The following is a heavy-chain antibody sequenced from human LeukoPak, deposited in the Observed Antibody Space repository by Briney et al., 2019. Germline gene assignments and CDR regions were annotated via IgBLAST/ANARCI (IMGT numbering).Heavy chain of an antibody. V-gene: IGHV3-74*01. D-gene: IGHD2/OR15-2a*01. J-gene: IGHJ3*01. CDR2: SKYDGSTK. CDR1: GFSLSGSW. CDR3: ARPDYFHN. Sequence: PGGSLRLSCEASGFSLSGSWMHWVRQAPGKGLMWVSQSKYDGSTKSYAASVRGRFTISRDNAKNTLYLHMDSLRAEDTAVYYCARPDYFHNWGQGTMVVVSA.